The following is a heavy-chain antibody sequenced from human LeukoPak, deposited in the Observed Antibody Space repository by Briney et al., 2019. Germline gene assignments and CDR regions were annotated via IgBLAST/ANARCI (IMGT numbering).Heavy chain of an antibody. Sequence: GASVKVSCKASGYTFTNHYLHWVRQAPGQGLEWMGIINPSGGSTSYPQKFQGRVTMTRDTSTSTFYMELSSPRSDDTAVYYCAREWYTSGWADAFDIWGQGTLVTVSS. D-gene: IGHD6-19*01. J-gene: IGHJ3*02. CDR2: INPSGGST. CDR3: AREWYTSGWADAFDI. CDR1: GYTFTNHY. V-gene: IGHV1-46*01.